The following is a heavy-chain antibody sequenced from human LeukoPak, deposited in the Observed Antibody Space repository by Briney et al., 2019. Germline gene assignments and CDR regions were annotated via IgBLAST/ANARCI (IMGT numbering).Heavy chain of an antibody. CDR3: ARIFSGWWGFDY. Sequence: SVKVSCKASGGTFSSYAISWVRQAPGQGLEWMGGIIPIFGTANYAQKFQGRVTITADESTSTAYMELSSLRSEDTAVYYCARIFSGWWGFDYWGQGTLVTVSS. D-gene: IGHD6-19*01. J-gene: IGHJ4*02. CDR1: GGTFSSYA. CDR2: IIPIFGTA. V-gene: IGHV1-69*13.